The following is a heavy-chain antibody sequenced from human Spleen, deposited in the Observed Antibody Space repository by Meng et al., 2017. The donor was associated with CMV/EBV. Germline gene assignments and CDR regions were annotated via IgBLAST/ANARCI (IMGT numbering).Heavy chain of an antibody. CDR1: GFSLSNARVG. J-gene: IGHJ4*02. Sequence: SGPTLVKPTPTLTLTCTVSGFSLSNARVGVSWVRQPPGKALEWLADIFSNDEKSYNTSLQRRLSISKDTSESQVVLTMATMDPVDTGTYYCARAGDIVGRPLDFWGQGSLVTVSS. D-gene: IGHD6-6*01. CDR2: IFSNDEK. CDR3: ARAGDIVGRPLDF. V-gene: IGHV2-26*01.